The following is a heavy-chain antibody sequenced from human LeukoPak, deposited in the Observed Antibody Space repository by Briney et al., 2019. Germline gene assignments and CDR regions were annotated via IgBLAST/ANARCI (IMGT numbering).Heavy chain of an antibody. CDR1: GGSISSGSYY. J-gene: IGHJ4*02. CDR2: IYTSGST. D-gene: IGHD6-19*01. Sequence: SETLSLACTVSGGSISSGSYYWSWIRQPAGKGLEWIGRIYTSGSTNYNPSLKRRVTISVDTSKNQFSLKLSSVTAADTAVYYCASEHSSGWYYFDYWGQGTLVTVSS. CDR3: ASEHSSGWYYFDY. V-gene: IGHV4-61*02.